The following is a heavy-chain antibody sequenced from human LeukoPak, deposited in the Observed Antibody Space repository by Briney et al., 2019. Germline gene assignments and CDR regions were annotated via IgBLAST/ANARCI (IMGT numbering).Heavy chain of an antibody. Sequence: PSETLSLTCAVYGGSFSGYYWSWIRQPPGKGLEWIGEINHSGSTNYNPSLKSRVTISVDTSKNQFSLKLGSVTAADTAVYYCARHTGDYRIADANWSDLWGQGTLVTVSS. V-gene: IGHV4-34*01. D-gene: IGHD4-17*01. CDR3: ARHTGDYRIADANWSDL. CDR1: GGSFSGYY. CDR2: INHSGST. J-gene: IGHJ5*02.